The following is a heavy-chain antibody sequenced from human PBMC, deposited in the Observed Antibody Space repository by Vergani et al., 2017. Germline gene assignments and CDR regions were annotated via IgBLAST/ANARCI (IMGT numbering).Heavy chain of an antibody. CDR1: GGSFSGYY. Sequence: QVQLQQWGAGLLKPSETLSLTCAVYGGSFSGYYWSWIRQPPGKGLEWIGYIYYSGSTNYNPSLKSRVTISVDTSKNQFSLKLSSVTAADTAVYYRARDYGDYVFSAFDIWGQGTMVTVSS. CDR2: IYYSGST. D-gene: IGHD4-17*01. V-gene: IGHV4-34*11. J-gene: IGHJ3*02. CDR3: ARDYGDYVFSAFDI.